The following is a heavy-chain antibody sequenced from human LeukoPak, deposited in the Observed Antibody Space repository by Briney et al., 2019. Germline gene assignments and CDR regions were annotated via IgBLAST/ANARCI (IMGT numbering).Heavy chain of an antibody. J-gene: IGHJ4*02. V-gene: IGHV1-2*06. D-gene: IGHD6-19*01. CDR1: GYTFTGYY. CDR3: ARDCSVAVAGTKGVLSY. Sequence: ASVKVSCKASGYTFTGYYIHWVRQAPGQGLEWMGRINPNSGGTNYAQKFKGRVTMTRDTSISTAYMELSRLRSDDTAVYYCARDCSVAVAGTKGVLSYWGQGTLVTVSS. CDR2: INPNSGGT.